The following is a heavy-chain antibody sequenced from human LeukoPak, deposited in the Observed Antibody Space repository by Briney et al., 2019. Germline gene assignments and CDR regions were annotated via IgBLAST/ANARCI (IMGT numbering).Heavy chain of an antibody. CDR2: IYYSGST. V-gene: IGHV4-39*01. Sequence: ASETLSLTCTVSGGSISSSSYYWGWIRQPPGKGLEWIGSIYYSGSTYYNPSLKSRVTISVDTSKNQFSLKLSSVTAADTAVYYCARRGIIVGAPFDYWGQGTLVTVSS. D-gene: IGHD1-26*01. CDR3: ARRGIIVGAPFDY. CDR1: GGSISSSSYY. J-gene: IGHJ4*02.